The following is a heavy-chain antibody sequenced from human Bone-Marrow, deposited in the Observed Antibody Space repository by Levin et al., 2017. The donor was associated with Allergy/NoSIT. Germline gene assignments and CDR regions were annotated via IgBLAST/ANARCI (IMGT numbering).Heavy chain of an antibody. J-gene: IGHJ4*02. Sequence: PGGSLRLSCTASGFTFGDYAMSWFRQAPGKGLEWVGFIRSKAYGGTTEYAASVKGRFTISRDDSKSIAYLQMNSLKTEDTAVYYCTRDPQYDDYVWGSGEFDYWGQGTLVTVSS. CDR2: IRSKAYGGTT. CDR1: GFTFGDYA. D-gene: IGHD3-16*01. V-gene: IGHV3-49*03. CDR3: TRDPQYDDYVWGSGEFDY.